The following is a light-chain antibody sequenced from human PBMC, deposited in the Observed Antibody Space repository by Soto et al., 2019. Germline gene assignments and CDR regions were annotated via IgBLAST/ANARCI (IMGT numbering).Light chain of an antibody. J-gene: IGKJ2*01. V-gene: IGKV3-20*01. Sequence: EIVLTQSPGTLSLSPGERATLSCRASQSVSSSYLAWYQQKPGQAPRLLIYGASSRATGIPDRFSGSGSGTDFPLTISRLEPEDFAVYYLQQYGSSPPTYTFGQGTKLEIK. CDR2: GAS. CDR3: QQYGSSPPTYT. CDR1: QSVSSSY.